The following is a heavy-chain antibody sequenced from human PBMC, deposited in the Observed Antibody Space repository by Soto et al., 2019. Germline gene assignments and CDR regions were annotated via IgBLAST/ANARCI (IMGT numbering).Heavy chain of an antibody. V-gene: IGHV1-69*06. D-gene: IGHD2-21*01. J-gene: IGHJ5*02. Sequence: QVHLVQSGAEVKKPGTSVRVSCKASGGAVSDYVIAWVRQAPGQGPEWMGGIIPSFGTANYAQTLLGRVTMTADKSTNTAYLELNSLTYEETAVYYGARASLWPGYRAGKGWCDHWGQGTLVTVSS. CDR3: ARASLWPGYRAGKGWCDH. CDR1: GGAVSDYV. CDR2: IIPSFGTA.